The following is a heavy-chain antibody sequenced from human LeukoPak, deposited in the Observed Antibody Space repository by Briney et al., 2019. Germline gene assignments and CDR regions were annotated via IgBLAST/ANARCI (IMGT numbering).Heavy chain of an antibody. CDR3: ARLSCSSNSCYPFDL. D-gene: IGHD2-2*01. Sequence: SETLSLTCTVSGGSISSSSYYWGWIRQPPGKGLEWIGSIYYSGSNYYDPSLKSRVTISVDTSENQFSLNLSSVTAADTAVYFCARLSCSSNSCYPFDLWGQGTLVSASS. V-gene: IGHV4-39*01. CDR1: GGSISSSSYY. CDR2: IYYSGSN. J-gene: IGHJ4*02.